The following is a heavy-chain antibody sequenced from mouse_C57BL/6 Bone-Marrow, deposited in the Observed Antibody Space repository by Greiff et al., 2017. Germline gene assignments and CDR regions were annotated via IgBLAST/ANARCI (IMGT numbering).Heavy chain of an antibody. CDR2: IYPGNGDT. Sequence: QVQLQQSGPELVKPGASVKISCKASGYAFSSSWMNWVKQRPGKGLEWIGRIYPGNGDTNYNGKFKGKATLTADKSSSTAYMQRSSLTSEDSAVYFGASTMGFAYWGQGTLVTVSA. D-gene: IGHD2-1*01. CDR3: ASTMGFAY. CDR1: GYAFSSSW. V-gene: IGHV1-82*01. J-gene: IGHJ3*01.